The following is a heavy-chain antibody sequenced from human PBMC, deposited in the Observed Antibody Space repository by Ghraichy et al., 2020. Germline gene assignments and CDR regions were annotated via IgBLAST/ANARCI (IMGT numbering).Heavy chain of an antibody. CDR1: GYTFTSYD. J-gene: IGHJ4*02. D-gene: IGHD3-3*01. Sequence: ASVTVSCKASGYTFTSYDINWVRQATGQGLEWMGWMNPNSGNTGYAQKFQGRVTMTRNTSISTAYMELSSLRSEDTAVYYCARGRRGGTIFGVVITTSVRYYFDYWAREPWSPSPQ. CDR2: MNPNSGNT. CDR3: ARGRRGGTIFGVVITTSVRYYFDY. V-gene: IGHV1-8*01.